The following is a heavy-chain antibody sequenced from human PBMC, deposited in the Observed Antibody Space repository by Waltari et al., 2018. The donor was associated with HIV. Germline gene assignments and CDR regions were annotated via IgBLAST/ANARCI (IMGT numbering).Heavy chain of an antibody. Sequence: QVQLVQSGAEVKKPGASVKVSCKASGYTFTGYYMHWVRQAPGQGLEWMGRINPKGGDTNYMENFQGRVTMTRDTSINTAYMELSRLTSDDTAVYYCARDPFDGPLVRGRGWFDPWGQGTLVTVSS. V-gene: IGHV1-2*06. J-gene: IGHJ5*02. CDR2: INPKGGDT. CDR3: ARDPFDGPLVRGRGWFDP. D-gene: IGHD3-10*01. CDR1: GYTFTGYY.